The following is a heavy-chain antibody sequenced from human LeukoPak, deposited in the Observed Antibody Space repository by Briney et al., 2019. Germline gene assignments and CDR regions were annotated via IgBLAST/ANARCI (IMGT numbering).Heavy chain of an antibody. J-gene: IGHJ4*02. CDR1: GFTFSSHW. D-gene: IGHD2-15*01. CDR3: ARDPGYCSGGSCYSFLY. CDR2: INSDGSST. Sequence: GGSLRLSCAASGFTFSSHWMHWVRQDAGKGLVLVSRINSDGSSTGSADSVKGRFTISRDNSKNTLYLQMNSLRAEDTAVYYCARDPGYCSGGSCYSFLYWGQGTLVTVSS. V-gene: IGHV3-74*01.